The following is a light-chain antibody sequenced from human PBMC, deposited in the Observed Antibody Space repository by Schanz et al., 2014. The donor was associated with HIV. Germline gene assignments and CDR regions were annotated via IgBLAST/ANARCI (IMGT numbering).Light chain of an antibody. CDR3: QQYGTSPRT. CDR2: DAS. V-gene: IGKV3-20*01. J-gene: IGKJ1*01. CDR1: QSITNTY. Sequence: EIVLTQSPGTLSLSPGERATLSCRASQSITNTYLAWYQQKPGQAPRLLMYDASSRAAGVPDRFSGSGSGTDFTLTISRLEPEDFAIYYCQQYGTSPRTFGQGTRVEV.